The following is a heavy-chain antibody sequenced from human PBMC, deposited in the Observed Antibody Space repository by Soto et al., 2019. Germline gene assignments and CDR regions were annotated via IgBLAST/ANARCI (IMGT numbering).Heavy chain of an antibody. CDR3: ATASTNYYYYYGMDA. CDR1: GYSFSSYW. J-gene: IGHJ6*02. CDR2: IDPRDSET. Sequence: GEALKISRKASGYSFSSYWIGGVRQMPRKGLEWMGIIDPRDSETRYSPSFQGQVTISVDKFINTAYLQWSSLKASDTAVYYCATASTNYYYYYGMDAWGQGTTVTVYS. V-gene: IGHV5-51*01.